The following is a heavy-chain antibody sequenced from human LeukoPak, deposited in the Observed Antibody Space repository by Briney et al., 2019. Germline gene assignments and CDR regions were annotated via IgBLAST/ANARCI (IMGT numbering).Heavy chain of an antibody. J-gene: IGHJ6*03. CDR1: GFTFSSYS. CDR2: ISWNSGSI. CDR3: AKDSSIYSSGWYDYYYMDV. D-gene: IGHD6-19*01. V-gene: IGHV3-9*01. Sequence: GGSLRLSCAASGFTFSSYSMNWVRQAPGKGLEWVSGISWNSGSIGYADSVKGRFTISRDNAKNSLYLQMNSLRAEDAALYYCAKDSSIYSSGWYDYYYMDVWGKGTTVTISS.